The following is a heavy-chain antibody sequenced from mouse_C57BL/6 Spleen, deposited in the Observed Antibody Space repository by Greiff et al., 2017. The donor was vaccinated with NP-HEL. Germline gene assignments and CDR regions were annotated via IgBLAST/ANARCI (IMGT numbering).Heavy chain of an antibody. D-gene: IGHD3-2*02. V-gene: IGHV1-50*01. Sequence: QVQLQQSGAELVKPGASVKLSCKASGYTFTSYWMQWVKQRPGQGLEWIGEIDPSDSYTNYNQKFKGKATLTVDTSSSTAYMQLSSLTSEDSAVYYCARRPAQATNFDYWGQGTTLTVSS. J-gene: IGHJ2*01. CDR2: IDPSDSYT. CDR3: ARRPAQATNFDY. CDR1: GYTFTSYW.